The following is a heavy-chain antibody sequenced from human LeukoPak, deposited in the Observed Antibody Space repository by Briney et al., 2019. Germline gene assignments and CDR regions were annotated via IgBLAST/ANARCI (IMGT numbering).Heavy chain of an antibody. Sequence: SETLSLTCTVSGGSISSYYWSWIRQPPGKGLEWIGYIYYSGSTNYNPSLKSRVTISVDTSKNQFSLKLSSVTAADTAVYYCARAYYYDSSGYYPSYYFDYWGQGTLVTVSS. V-gene: IGHV4-59*01. J-gene: IGHJ4*02. CDR2: IYYSGST. D-gene: IGHD3-22*01. CDR1: GGSISSYY. CDR3: ARAYYYDSSGYYPSYYFDY.